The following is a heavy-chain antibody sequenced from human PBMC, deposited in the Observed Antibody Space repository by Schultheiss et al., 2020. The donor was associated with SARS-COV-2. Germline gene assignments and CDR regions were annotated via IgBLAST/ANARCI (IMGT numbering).Heavy chain of an antibody. CDR2: ISSSGSTI. CDR3: ARGGDSTRWFDP. CDR1: GFTFSSYE. J-gene: IGHJ5*02. V-gene: IGHV3-48*03. Sequence: GGSLRLSCAASGFTFSSYEMNWVRQAPGKGLEWVSYISSSGSTIYYADSVKGRFTISRDNAKNSLSLQMNSLRAEDTAVYYCARGGDSTRWFDPWGQGTLVTVSS. D-gene: IGHD3-22*01.